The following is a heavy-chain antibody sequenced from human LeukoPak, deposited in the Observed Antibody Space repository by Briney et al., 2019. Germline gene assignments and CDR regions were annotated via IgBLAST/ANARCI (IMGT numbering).Heavy chain of an antibody. CDR3: AKEIAAIGLPAVDH. Sequence: GGSLRLSCAASGFTFSSYCMTWVRQAPGKGLEWVSYISGNSSTIYYADSVKGRFTISRDNAKNSLYLQMNSLGAADTAIYYCAKEIAAIGLPAVDHWGQGTLVTVSS. CDR2: ISGNSSTI. J-gene: IGHJ4*02. V-gene: IGHV3-48*01. CDR1: GFTFSSYC. D-gene: IGHD6-13*01.